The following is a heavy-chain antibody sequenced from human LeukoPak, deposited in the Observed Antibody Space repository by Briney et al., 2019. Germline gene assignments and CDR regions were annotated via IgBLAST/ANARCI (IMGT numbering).Heavy chain of an antibody. CDR2: ISTDGGGT. V-gene: IGHV3-64D*06. D-gene: IGHD2-15*01. CDR1: GFTFNTYA. Sequence: GGSLRLSCAASGFTFNTYAMHWVRQAPGKGLEYVSAISTDGGGTYYADSVKGRFTISRDNSKNTLYLQMSSLRAEDTAVYYCVKYHNSCYSVWGQGTLVTVSS. J-gene: IGHJ4*02. CDR3: VKYHNSCYSV.